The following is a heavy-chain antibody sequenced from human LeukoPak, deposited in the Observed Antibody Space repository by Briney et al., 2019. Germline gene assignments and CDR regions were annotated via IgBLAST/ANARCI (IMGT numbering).Heavy chain of an antibody. CDR3: GPSSGYYVY. J-gene: IGHJ4*02. D-gene: IGHD3-22*01. V-gene: IGHV3-23*01. CDR2: LSVGGGDT. CDR1: GFTLSSYS. Sequence: GGSLRLSCAASGFTLSSYSMSWVRQAPGKGLEWVAALSVGGGDTYYADSVKGRFTISRDISKSTLYLQMNGLRAEDTAVYYCGPSSGYYVYWGQGTLVTVSS.